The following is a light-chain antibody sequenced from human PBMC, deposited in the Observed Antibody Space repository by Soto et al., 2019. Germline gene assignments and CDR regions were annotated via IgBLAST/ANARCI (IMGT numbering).Light chain of an antibody. J-gene: IGKJ1*01. CDR2: DAS. V-gene: IGKV3-11*01. CDR1: QSLSNNIY. CDR3: QQRSNWPPEGT. Sequence: EIVLTQSPGTLSLSPGERATLSCRASQSLSNNIYLAWHQQKPGQAPRLLIYDASNRATGIPARFSGSGSGTDFTLTISSLEPEDFAVYYCQQRSNWPPEGTFGQGTKVDIK.